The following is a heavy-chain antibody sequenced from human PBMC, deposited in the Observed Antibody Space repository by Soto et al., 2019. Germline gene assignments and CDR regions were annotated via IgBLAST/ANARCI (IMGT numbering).Heavy chain of an antibody. CDR1: GFTFRSFT. CDR3: TRDASRDSSARGWFDP. Sequence: GGSLRLSCAASGFTFRSFTMNWVRQAPGKGLEWVSTISSNSAYIYYTDALRGRFTISRDNAKNSLHLQMNSLRAEDTAVYHCTRDASRDSSARGWFDPWGPGTLVTVSS. D-gene: IGHD6-13*01. V-gene: IGHV3-21*01. CDR2: ISSNSAYI. J-gene: IGHJ5*02.